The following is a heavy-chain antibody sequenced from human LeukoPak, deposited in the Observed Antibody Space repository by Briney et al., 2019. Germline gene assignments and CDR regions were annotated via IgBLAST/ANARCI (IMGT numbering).Heavy chain of an antibody. J-gene: IGHJ3*02. CDR2: INPNSGGT. D-gene: IGHD6-19*01. CDR3: ARDLLNSSGWYWNAFDI. CDR1: GYTFTGYY. V-gene: IGHV1-2*02. Sequence: EASVKVSCKASGYTFTGYYMHWVRQAPGQGLEWMGWINPNSGGTNYAQKFQGRVTMTRDTSISTAYMELSRLRSDDTAVYYCARDLLNSSGWYWNAFDIWGQGTMVTVSS.